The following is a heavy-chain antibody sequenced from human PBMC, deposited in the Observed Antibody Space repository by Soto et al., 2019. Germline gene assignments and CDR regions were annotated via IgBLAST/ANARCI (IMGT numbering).Heavy chain of an antibody. CDR3: VREREFLVPFYYGSDV. D-gene: IGHD3-10*01. V-gene: IGHV3-48*01. J-gene: IGHJ6*02. CDR1: DLSFSNFR. Sequence: GGSLRLSCVGSDLSFSNFRMSWVRQAPGKGPEWISFISSGSSDIYYADSVKGRFTISRDNAKDSLYLQMNSLRVEDTAVYYCVREREFLVPFYYGSDVWGQGTTVTVS. CDR2: ISSGSSDI.